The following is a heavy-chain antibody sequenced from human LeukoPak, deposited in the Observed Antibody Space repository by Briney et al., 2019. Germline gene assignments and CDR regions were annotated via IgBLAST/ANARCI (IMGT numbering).Heavy chain of an antibody. V-gene: IGHV3-74*01. CDR2: INSDGSTT. CDR3: ARGLSGYSSSLGY. Sequence: GSLRLSCAASGFTFSSYWMHWVRQAPGKGPVWVSRINSDGSTTSYADSVKGRFTISRDNAKNTMYLQMNSLRVEDTAVYYCARGLSGYSSSLGYWGQGTLVTVSS. J-gene: IGHJ4*02. D-gene: IGHD6-6*01. CDR1: GFTFSSYW.